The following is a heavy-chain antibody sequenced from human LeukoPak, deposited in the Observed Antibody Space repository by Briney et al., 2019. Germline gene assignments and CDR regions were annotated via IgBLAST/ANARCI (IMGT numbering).Heavy chain of an antibody. CDR2: IYYSGST. CDR3: ARQYYNSGYYYYDD. J-gene: IGHJ4*02. V-gene: IGHV4-59*08. Sequence: SETLSLTCTVYGGSISSYYWSWIRQPPGKGLEWIGYIYYSGSTNYNPSLKSRVTISVDTSKNQFSLKLSSVTAADTPVYYCARQYYNSGYYYYDDWGQETLVTVSS. CDR1: GGSISSYY. D-gene: IGHD6-19*01.